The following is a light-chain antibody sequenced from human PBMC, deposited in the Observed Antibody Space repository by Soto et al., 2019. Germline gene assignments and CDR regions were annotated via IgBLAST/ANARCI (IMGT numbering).Light chain of an antibody. CDR2: GVS. Sequence: EIVMTQSPATLSVSPGERATLSCRASQSVGSNLAWYRQNPGQPPRLLIYGVSTRATGIPARFSGSGSGTEFTLTISSLQSEDFAVYYCQQYNDWPPWTFGQGTKVDIK. CDR3: QQYNDWPPWT. CDR1: QSVGSN. V-gene: IGKV3-15*01. J-gene: IGKJ1*01.